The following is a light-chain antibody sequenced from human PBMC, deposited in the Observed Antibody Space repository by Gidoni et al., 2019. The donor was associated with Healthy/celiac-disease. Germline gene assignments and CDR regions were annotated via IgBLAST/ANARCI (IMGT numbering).Light chain of an antibody. CDR1: SSDVGGYNY. Sequence: LTQPASLSGSPGQSITISCTGTSSDVGGYNYVSWYQQHPGKAPKLMIYDVSNRPSGVSNRFSGSKSGNTASLTISGLQAEDEADYYCSSYTSSSTVFGGGTKLTVL. CDR3: SSYTSSSTV. J-gene: IGLJ2*01. CDR2: DVS. V-gene: IGLV2-14*01.